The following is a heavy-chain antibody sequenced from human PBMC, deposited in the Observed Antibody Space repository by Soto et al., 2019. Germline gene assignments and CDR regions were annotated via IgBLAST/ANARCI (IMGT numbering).Heavy chain of an antibody. D-gene: IGHD6-19*01. CDR1: GFTFSDYA. CDR2: VSHDGRNT. V-gene: IGHV3-30*18. Sequence: GGSLRLSCAASGFTFSDYAMHWVRQAPVKGLEWVAVVSHDGRNTHYADSVKGRFTISRDSSKNTVPLEMTSLRAEDTAVYYCGKGGRQWLVTSDFNYWGQGA. CDR3: GKGGRQWLVTSDFNY. J-gene: IGHJ4*02.